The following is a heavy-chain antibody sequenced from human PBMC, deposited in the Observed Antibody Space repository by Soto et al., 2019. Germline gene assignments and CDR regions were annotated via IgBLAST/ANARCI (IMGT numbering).Heavy chain of an antibody. CDR1: GGSFSGYY. J-gene: IGHJ4*02. CDR3: ARARSSSSGNFDY. CDR2: INHSGST. V-gene: IGHV4-34*01. D-gene: IGHD6-6*01. Sequence: SETLSLTCAVYGGSFSGYYWSWIRQPLGKGLEWIGEINHSGSTNYNPSLKSRVTISVDTSKNQFSLKLSSVTAADTAVYYCARARSSSSGNFDYWGQGTLVTVSS.